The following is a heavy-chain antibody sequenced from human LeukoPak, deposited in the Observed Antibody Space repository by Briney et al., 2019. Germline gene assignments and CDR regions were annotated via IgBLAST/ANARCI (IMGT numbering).Heavy chain of an antibody. V-gene: IGHV3-30-3*01. Sequence: GGSLRLSCAASGFTFSSYAMHWVRQAPGKGLEWVAVISYDGSNKYYADSVKGRFTISRDNSKNTLYLQMNSLRAEDTAVYYCAKGSTYYDFWSGYFWSRYFDYWGQGTLVTVSS. CDR2: ISYDGSNK. D-gene: IGHD3-3*01. CDR3: AKGSTYYDFWSGYFWSRYFDY. J-gene: IGHJ4*02. CDR1: GFTFSSYA.